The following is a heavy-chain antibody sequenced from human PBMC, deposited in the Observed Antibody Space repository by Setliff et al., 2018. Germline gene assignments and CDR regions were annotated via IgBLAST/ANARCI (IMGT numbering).Heavy chain of an antibody. Sequence: PGGSLRLSCAVSGFTFSDYYMSWVRQAPGKGLEFVSGVDQGANTYYGDSVKGRFTISRDNSQNTVYLQMTNLRVEDTAIYYCAKDRVPDGKWDFDSSGPGIQVTVSS. D-gene: IGHD2-8*01. J-gene: IGHJ4*02. CDR1: GFTFSDYY. V-gene: IGHV3-53*01. CDR3: AKDRVPDGKWDFDS. CDR2: VDQGANT.